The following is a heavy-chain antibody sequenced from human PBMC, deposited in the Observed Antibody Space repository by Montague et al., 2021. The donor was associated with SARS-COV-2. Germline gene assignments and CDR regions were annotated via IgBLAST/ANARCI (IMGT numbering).Heavy chain of an antibody. V-gene: IGHV3-30*01. J-gene: IGHJ5*02. D-gene: IGHD3-10*01. CDR2: NNK. CDR3: ARDPSYYGSGSPNWFDP. Sequence: NNKYYAHSVKGRFTVSRDHSKNTLFLQMNSLRPEDTAGYYCARDPSYYGSGSPNWFDPGGQGKLVTVSA.